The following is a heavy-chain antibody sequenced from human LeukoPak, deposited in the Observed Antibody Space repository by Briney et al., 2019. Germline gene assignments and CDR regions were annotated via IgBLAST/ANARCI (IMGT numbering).Heavy chain of an antibody. CDR3: ARAPGIAVAGKVFDY. Sequence: PSETLSRTCTVSGGSISSGSYFWSWIRQPAGKGLEWIGRIYTSGSTNYNPSLKSRVTISVDTSKNQFSLKLSSVTAADTAVYYCARAPGIAVAGKVFDYWGQGTLVTVSS. D-gene: IGHD6-19*01. J-gene: IGHJ4*02. V-gene: IGHV4-61*02. CDR2: IYTSGST. CDR1: GGSISSGSYF.